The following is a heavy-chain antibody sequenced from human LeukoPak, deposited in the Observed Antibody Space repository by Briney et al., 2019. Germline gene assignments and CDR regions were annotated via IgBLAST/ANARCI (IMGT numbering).Heavy chain of an antibody. CDR1: GFTFSSYA. CDR2: ISGSGGST. D-gene: IGHD3-10*01. CDR3: XXXXXXXGXLLDVGYFDY. Sequence: GGSLRLSCAASGFTFSSYAMSWVRQAPGKGLEWVSAISGSGGSTYYADSVKGRFTISRDNAKNSLYLQMNSLRAEDTAVYYXXXXXXXXGXLLDVGYFDYWGQGTLVTVSS. V-gene: IGHV3-23*01. J-gene: IGHJ4*02.